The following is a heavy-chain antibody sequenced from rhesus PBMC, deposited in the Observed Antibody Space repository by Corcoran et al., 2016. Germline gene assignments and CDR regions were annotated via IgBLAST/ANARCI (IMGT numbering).Heavy chain of an antibody. J-gene: IGHJ5-1*01. V-gene: IGHV4-106*01. CDR1: GGSISDDYY. D-gene: IGHD3-16*01. Sequence: QVQLQESGPGLVKPSETLSLTCAVSGGSISDDYYWSWIRQPPGKGLEWIGYIYGSGGVTNYNPSLKNRGAISIDMSKNQFSLKLNSVTAADTAMYDCARPYSGSYYRFDVWGAGVLVTVSS. CDR3: ARPYSGSYYRFDV. CDR2: IYGSGGVT.